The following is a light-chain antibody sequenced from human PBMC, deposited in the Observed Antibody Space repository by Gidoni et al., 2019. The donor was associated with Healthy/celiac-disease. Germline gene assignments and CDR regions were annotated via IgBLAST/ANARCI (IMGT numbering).Light chain of an antibody. CDR1: KLGDKY. J-gene: IGLJ2*01. V-gene: IGLV3-1*01. CDR2: QDS. Sequence: SYELTQPPSVSVSPGQTASITCSGDKLGDKYACWYQQKPGQSPVLVIYQDSKRPSGIAERFSGSNSGSTATLTISGTQAMDEADYDCQAWDSSTVVFGGGTKLTVL. CDR3: QAWDSSTVV.